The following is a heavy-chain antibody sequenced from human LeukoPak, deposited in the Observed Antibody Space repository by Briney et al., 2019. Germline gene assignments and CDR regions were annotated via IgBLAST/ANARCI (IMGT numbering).Heavy chain of an antibody. J-gene: IGHJ4*02. CDR2: IHYSGST. D-gene: IGHD4-17*01. Sequence: SQTLSLTCTVSGGSISSGDYYWSWIRQPPGKGLEWIGYIHYSGSTYYNPSLRSRVTISVDTSKNQFSLKLSSVTAADTAVYYCARSEPIYGDYVVDYWGQGTLVTVSS. V-gene: IGHV4-30-4*08. CDR1: GGSISSGDYY. CDR3: ARSEPIYGDYVVDY.